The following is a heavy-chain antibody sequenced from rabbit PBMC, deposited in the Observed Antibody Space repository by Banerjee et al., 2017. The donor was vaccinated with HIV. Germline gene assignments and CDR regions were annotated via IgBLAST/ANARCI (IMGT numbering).Heavy chain of an antibody. CDR2: INTSSGNI. D-gene: IGHD4-1*01. Sequence: QEQLEESGGDLVKPEGSLTLTCTASGFSFSNKYVMCWVRQAPGKGLEWIACINTSSGNIVYATWAKGRFTISKASWTTVTLQMTSLTAADTATYFCARDVYRSGWNGDFNLWGPGTLVTVS. V-gene: IGHV1S45*01. J-gene: IGHJ4*01. CDR3: ARDVYRSGWNGDFNL. CDR1: GFSFSNKYV.